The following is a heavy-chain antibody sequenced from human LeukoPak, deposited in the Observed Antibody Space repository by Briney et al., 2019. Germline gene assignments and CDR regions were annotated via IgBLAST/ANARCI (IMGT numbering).Heavy chain of an antibody. D-gene: IGHD3-22*01. V-gene: IGHV1-2*04. CDR2: INPNSGGT. J-gene: IGHJ4*02. Sequence: GASVKVSCTASGYTFTGYYMHWVRQAPGQGLEWMGWINPNSGGTNYAQKFQGWVTMTRDTSISTAYMELSRLRSDDTAVYYCARGPYYDSSGHPSTDFDYWGQGTLVTVSS. CDR1: GYTFTGYY. CDR3: ARGPYYDSSGHPSTDFDY.